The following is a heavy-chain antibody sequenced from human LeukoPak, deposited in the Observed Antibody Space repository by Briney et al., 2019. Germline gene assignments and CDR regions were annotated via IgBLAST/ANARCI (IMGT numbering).Heavy chain of an antibody. CDR1: GFAFSTYA. J-gene: IGHJ6*02. CDR3: AREGYCSSTSCYRLAYYYYGMDV. Sequence: PGGSLRLSCAASGFAFSTYAMTWVRQAPGSGLEWVSTITSSGGSTYYADSVKDRFIISRDNSDNTLYLQMSSLRAEDTALYYCAREGYCSSTSCYRLAYYYYGMDVWGQGTTVTVSS. D-gene: IGHD2-2*01. CDR2: ITSSGGST. V-gene: IGHV3-23*01.